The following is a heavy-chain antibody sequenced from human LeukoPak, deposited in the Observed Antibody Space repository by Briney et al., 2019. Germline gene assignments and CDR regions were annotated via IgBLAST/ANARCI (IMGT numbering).Heavy chain of an antibody. CDR1: GFSFSSYS. V-gene: IGHV3-48*01. J-gene: IGHJ5*02. CDR2: ISSSSSTI. CDR3: ARPRVGATGWFXP. D-gene: IGHD1-26*01. Sequence: GGSLRLSCAASGFSFSSYSMNWVRQAPGKGLEWVSYISSSSSTIYYADSVKGRFTISRDNAKNSLYLRMNSLRAEDTAVYYCARPRVGATGWFXPWGXGTLVTVSS.